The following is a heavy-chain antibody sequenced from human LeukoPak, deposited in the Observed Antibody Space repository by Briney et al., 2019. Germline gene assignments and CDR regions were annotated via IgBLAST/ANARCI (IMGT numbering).Heavy chain of an antibody. Sequence: GGSLRLSCAASGFTFSSYDMNWVRQAPGKGLEWVSYISSSGSTIFYADSVKGRFTISRDNSKNTLYLQMNSLRAEDTAVYYCAKEGRRGLAERWGQGTLVTVSS. CDR2: ISSSGSTI. D-gene: IGHD1-26*01. J-gene: IGHJ4*02. CDR1: GFTFSSYD. CDR3: AKEGRRGLAER. V-gene: IGHV3-48*03.